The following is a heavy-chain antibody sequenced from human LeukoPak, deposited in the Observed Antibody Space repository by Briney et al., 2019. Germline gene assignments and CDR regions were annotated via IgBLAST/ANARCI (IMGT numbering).Heavy chain of an antibody. CDR2: IYYTGST. CDR3: ASSNSLVVVVATQFDY. D-gene: IGHD2-15*01. CDR1: GGPISSGSHY. V-gene: IGHV4-39*01. J-gene: IGHJ4*02. Sequence: SETLSLTCSVSGGPISSGSHYWGWMRQSPGKGREWIGSIYYTGSTYYNPSLKSRVIISVDTSKNQFSLRLSSVTAADTAVYYCASSNSLVVVVATQFDYWGQGTLVTVSS.